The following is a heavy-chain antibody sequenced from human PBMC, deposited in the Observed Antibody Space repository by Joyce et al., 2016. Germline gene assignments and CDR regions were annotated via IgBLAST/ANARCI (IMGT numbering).Heavy chain of an antibody. V-gene: IGHV1-58*01. D-gene: IGHD1-26*01. Sequence: QLVQSGPAVRKPATLVKVSCKPSGFIFNRDAVHWVRQAPGQRLEWIGRIAFGNGNKKYAQNFQQRVTFIRDVSTSTADMELTSLRSEDTAVYYCATDRVGALIPWGPGTLVTVSS. J-gene: IGHJ4*02. CDR3: ATDRVGALIP. CDR2: IAFGNGNK. CDR1: GFIFNRDA.